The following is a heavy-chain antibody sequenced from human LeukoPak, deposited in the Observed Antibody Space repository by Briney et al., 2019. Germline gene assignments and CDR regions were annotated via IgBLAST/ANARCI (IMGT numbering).Heavy chain of an antibody. CDR3: AKGVEMATIPIDY. CDR1: GFTFSSYA. Sequence: GGSLRLSCAASGFTFSSYAMSWVRQAPGKGLEWVSAISGSGGGTYYADSVKGRFTTSRDNSKNTLYLQMNSLRAEDTAVYYCAKGVEMATIPIDYWGQGTLVTVSS. V-gene: IGHV3-23*01. D-gene: IGHD5-24*01. CDR2: ISGSGGGT. J-gene: IGHJ4*02.